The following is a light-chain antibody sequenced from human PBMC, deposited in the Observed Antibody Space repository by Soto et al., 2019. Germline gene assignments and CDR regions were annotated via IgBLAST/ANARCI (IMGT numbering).Light chain of an antibody. Sequence: DIPMTQSPSSVSASLGDRVTITCRASQGIGVYLAWFQQKPGHVPKLLIYAASTLQSGVPSRFIGSGSGTDFTLTISILQPEDVATYYFQKYKSAPLSFCGGTNVEIK. CDR2: AAS. J-gene: IGKJ4*01. CDR1: QGIGVY. V-gene: IGKV1-27*01. CDR3: QKYKSAPLS.